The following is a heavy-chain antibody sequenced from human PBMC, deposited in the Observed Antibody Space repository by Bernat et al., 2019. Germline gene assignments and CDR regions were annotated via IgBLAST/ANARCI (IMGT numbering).Heavy chain of an antibody. CDR2: IYPGDSDT. J-gene: IGHJ4*02. Sequence: EVQLVQSGAEVKKPGESLKISCKGSGYSFTTHWIGWVRQMPGKGLELMGIIYPGDSDTRYSPSFQDQVTISAEKSINTAYLQWSSLKAADTAMYYCARQEGRVATVTGCFDYWGQGTLVTVSS. CDR3: ARQEGRVATVTGCFDY. CDR1: GYSFTTHW. D-gene: IGHD4-11*01. V-gene: IGHV5-51*01.